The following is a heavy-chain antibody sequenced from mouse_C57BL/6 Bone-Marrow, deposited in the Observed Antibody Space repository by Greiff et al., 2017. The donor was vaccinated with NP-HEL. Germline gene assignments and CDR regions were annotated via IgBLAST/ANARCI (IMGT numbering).Heavy chain of an antibody. D-gene: IGHD2-4*01. Sequence: EVQLVESGGDLVKPGGSLKLSCAASGFTFSSYGMSWVRQTPDKRLEWVATLNSGGSYTYYPDSVKGRFTISRDNAKNTLYLQMSSLKSEDTAMYYCASPYDYDVAWFAYWGQGTLVTVSA. V-gene: IGHV5-6*01. CDR1: GFTFSSYG. J-gene: IGHJ3*01. CDR2: LNSGGSYT. CDR3: ASPYDYDVAWFAY.